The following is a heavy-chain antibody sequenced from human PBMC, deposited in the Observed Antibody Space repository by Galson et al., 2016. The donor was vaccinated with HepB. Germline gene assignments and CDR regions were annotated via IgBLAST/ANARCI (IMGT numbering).Heavy chain of an antibody. J-gene: IGHJ4*02. D-gene: IGHD6-13*01. V-gene: IGHV3-23*01. CDR2: ISVGGGST. CDR3: AKGRLAARGRCDY. Sequence: SLRLSCAASGFTFSDSAMNWVRQAPGTGLEWVSSISVGGGSTYYADAVKGRFTIYRDNSKNTLYRQMNSRRAEDTARYYCAKGRLAARGRCDYWGQGNLVTVSS. CDR1: GFTFSDSA.